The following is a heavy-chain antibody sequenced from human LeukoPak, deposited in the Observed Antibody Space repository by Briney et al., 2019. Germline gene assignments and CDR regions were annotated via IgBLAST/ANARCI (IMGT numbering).Heavy chain of an antibody. V-gene: IGHV1-24*01. D-gene: IGHD3-9*01. J-gene: IGHJ6*02. CDR1: GYTLTELS. Sequence: ASVKVSCKVSGYTLTELSMHWVRQAPGKGLEWMGGFDPEDGETIYAQKFQGRVTMTEDTSTDTAYMELSSLRSEDTAVYYCATTSPVGGYFDWPSYYYYGMDVWGQGTTVTVSS. CDR2: FDPEDGET. CDR3: ATTSPVGGYFDWPSYYYYGMDV.